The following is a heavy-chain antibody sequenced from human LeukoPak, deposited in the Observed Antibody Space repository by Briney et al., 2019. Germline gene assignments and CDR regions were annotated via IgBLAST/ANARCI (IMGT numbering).Heavy chain of an antibody. V-gene: IGHV4-38-2*02. J-gene: IGHJ5*02. CDR1: GYSISSGYY. CDR2: MYHSGST. Sequence: SETLSLTCTVSGYSISSGYYWGWIRQPPGKGLEWIGSMYHSGSTYYNPSLKSRVTISVDTSKNQFSLKLSSVTAADTAVYYCARVPGPNWFDPWSQGTLVTVSS. CDR3: ARVPGPNWFDP.